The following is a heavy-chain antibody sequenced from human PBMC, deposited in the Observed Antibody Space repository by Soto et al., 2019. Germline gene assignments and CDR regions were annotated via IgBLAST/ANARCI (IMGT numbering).Heavy chain of an antibody. CDR2: INPNSGGT. D-gene: IGHD3-22*01. CDR1: GYTFTCYY. Sequence: ASVKASCKASGYTFTCYYMHWVQQAPGQGLEWMGWINPNSGGTNYAQKFQGWVTMTRDTSISTAYMELSRLRSDDTAVYYCARDLRLPPPVYYYDSSGSPAQNYYYGMDVWGQGTTVTVSS. J-gene: IGHJ6*02. CDR3: ARDLRLPPPVYYYDSSGSPAQNYYYGMDV. V-gene: IGHV1-2*04.